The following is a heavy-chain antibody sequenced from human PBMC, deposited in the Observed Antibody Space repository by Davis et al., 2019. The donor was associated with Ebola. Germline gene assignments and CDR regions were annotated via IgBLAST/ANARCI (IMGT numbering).Heavy chain of an antibody. Sequence: PGGSLRLSCTGSRYSFTSYWIGWVRQMPGKGLEWMGIIYPGDSDTRYSPSFQGQVTISADKSISTAYLQWSSLKASDTAMYYCARLRLGGYYDSSGYPDYWGQGTLVTVSS. V-gene: IGHV5-51*01. CDR3: ARLRLGGYYDSSGYPDY. J-gene: IGHJ4*02. CDR1: RYSFTSYW. D-gene: IGHD3-22*01. CDR2: IYPGDSDT.